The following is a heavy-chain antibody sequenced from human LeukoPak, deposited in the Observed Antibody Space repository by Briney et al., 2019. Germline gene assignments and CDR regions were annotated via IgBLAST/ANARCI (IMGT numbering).Heavy chain of an antibody. J-gene: IGHJ4*02. Sequence: GGSLRLSCAASAFTFSTSSMNWVRQAPGKGVEWVSYISSSSSTVYYADSVKGRFTIARDNAKNSLYLQMNSLRDEDTAVYYCARELSTDGFHLFDYWGQGTLVTVSS. D-gene: IGHD3-10*01. CDR2: ISSSSSTV. CDR3: ARELSTDGFHLFDY. CDR1: AFTFSTSS. V-gene: IGHV3-48*02.